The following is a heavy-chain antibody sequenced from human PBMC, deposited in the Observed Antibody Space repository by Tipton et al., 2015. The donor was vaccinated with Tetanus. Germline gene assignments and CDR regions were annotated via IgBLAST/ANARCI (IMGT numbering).Heavy chain of an antibody. V-gene: IGHV4-59*01. CDR1: GGSISTYH. D-gene: IGHD2-21*01. CDR3: ARERIEAFYYHGLDV. J-gene: IGHJ6*02. Sequence: TLSLTCTVSGGSISTYHWNWIRQFPGKGLEWIGYIDYFGTTKYNPSLKGRVAMSVDTSKNQLSLQLAFVTAADTAIYYCARERIEAFYYHGLDVWGPGTTVTVSS. CDR2: IDYFGTT.